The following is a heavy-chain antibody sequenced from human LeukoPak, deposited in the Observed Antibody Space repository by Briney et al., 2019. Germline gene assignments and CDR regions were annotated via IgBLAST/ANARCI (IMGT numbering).Heavy chain of an antibody. V-gene: IGHV4-34*01. Sequence: PSETLSLTCAVYGGSFSDYYWTWIRQPPGKGLEWIGEINHSGSPNNNPSLKSRVSISFDTSKNQFSLKLTSVTAADTAVYYCGSRRTAMFGVIKGPIDYWGRGTLVTVSS. CDR2: INHSGSP. CDR1: GGSFSDYY. D-gene: IGHD3-3*01. J-gene: IGHJ4*02. CDR3: GSRRTAMFGVIKGPIDY.